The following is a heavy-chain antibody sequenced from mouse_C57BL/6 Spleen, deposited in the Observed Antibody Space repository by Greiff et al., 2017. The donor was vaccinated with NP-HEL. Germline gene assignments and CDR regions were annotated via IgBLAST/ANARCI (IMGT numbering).Heavy chain of an antibody. CDR1: GFTFSDYG. D-gene: IGHD2-4*01. V-gene: IGHV5-17*01. CDR3: ARRNYDYDGYAMDY. J-gene: IGHJ4*01. CDR2: ISSGSSTI. Sequence: EVQLVESGGGLVKPGGSLKLSCAASGFTFSDYGMHWVRQAPEKGLEWVAYISSGSSTIYYADTVKGRFTISRDNAKNTLFLQMTSLRSEDTAMYYCARRNYDYDGYAMDYWGKGTSVTVSS.